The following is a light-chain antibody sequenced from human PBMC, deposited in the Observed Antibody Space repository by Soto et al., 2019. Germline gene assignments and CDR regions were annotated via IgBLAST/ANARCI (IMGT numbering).Light chain of an antibody. J-gene: IGKJ5*01. Sequence: DVVMTQTPLSLSVAPGQPASISCKSSQSLLHITGATFLFWYLQKPGQSPQLLIYEVSTRVSGVPDRFSSSGSGTDFTLEISRVETDDVGIYYCMQSTQLPPTFGQGTRLGIE. CDR3: MQSTQLPPT. CDR2: EVS. CDR1: QSLLHITGATF. V-gene: IGKV2D-29*02.